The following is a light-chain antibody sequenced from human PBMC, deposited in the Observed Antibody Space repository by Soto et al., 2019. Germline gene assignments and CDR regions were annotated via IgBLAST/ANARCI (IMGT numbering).Light chain of an antibody. CDR3: QQYGSSPRT. J-gene: IGKJ2*01. CDR1: QSVSSSY. V-gene: IGKV3-20*01. CDR2: GAS. Sequence: EIVLTQSPGTLSLSPGERATLSCRASQSVSSSYLAWYQQKPGQAPRLLIYGASSRATGIPDRFSGSGSGKDFTITISRLEHEDFAVYYCQQYGSSPRTFGQGTKLEIK.